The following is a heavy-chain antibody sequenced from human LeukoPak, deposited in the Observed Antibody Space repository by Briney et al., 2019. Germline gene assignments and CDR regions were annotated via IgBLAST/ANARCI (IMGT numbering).Heavy chain of an antibody. J-gene: IGHJ5*02. CDR1: GGSISSYY. CDR3: ALRGLVRGFDP. CDR2: IYYSGCT. V-gene: IGHV4-59*08. Sequence: SETLSLTCTVSGGSISSYYWSWIRQPPGKGLEWIGYIYYSGCTNYNPSLKSRVTISVDTSKNQFSLKLSSVTAADTAVYYCALRGLVRGFDPWGQGTLVTVSS. D-gene: IGHD2-2*01.